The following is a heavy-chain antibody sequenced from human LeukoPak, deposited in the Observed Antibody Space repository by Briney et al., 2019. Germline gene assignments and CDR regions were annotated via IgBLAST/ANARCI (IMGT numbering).Heavy chain of an antibody. J-gene: IGHJ6*02. CDR2: IYYSGTT. Sequence: PSETLSLTCTVSGGSISSHYWSWVRQPPRKGLEWIGYIYYSGTTNYNPSLKSRVTISVDTSKNQFSLKLSSVTAADTAVYYCARGHVDTAMVTTYYYGMDVWGQGTTVTVSS. D-gene: IGHD5-18*01. V-gene: IGHV4-59*11. CDR3: ARGHVDTAMVTTYYYGMDV. CDR1: GGSISSHY.